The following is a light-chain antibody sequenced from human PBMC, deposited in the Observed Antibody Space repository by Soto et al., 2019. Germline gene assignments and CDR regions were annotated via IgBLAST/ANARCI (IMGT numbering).Light chain of an antibody. Sequence: DIQMTQSPSSLSASVGDRVSITCQANQDISNYLNWYQQRPGKAPKLLIFDASNLESGVPSRFSGSGSGTDFTFTISSLQPDDFATYYCQHYNSYSEAFGQGTKVDI. V-gene: IGKV1-33*01. J-gene: IGKJ1*01. CDR1: QDISNY. CDR2: DAS. CDR3: QHYNSYSEA.